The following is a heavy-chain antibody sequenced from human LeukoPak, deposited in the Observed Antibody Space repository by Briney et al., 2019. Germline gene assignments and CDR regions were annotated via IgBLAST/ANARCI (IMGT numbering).Heavy chain of an antibody. J-gene: IGHJ4*02. D-gene: IGHD3-16*02. Sequence: PSETLSLTCTVSGGSISSYYWSWIRQPPGKGLEWIGYISYSGSTNYNPSLRSRVTISVDTSQNQFSLNLSSVTAADTALYYCARESSYRYVDYWGQGTLVTVSS. CDR3: ARESSYRYVDY. CDR2: ISYSGST. CDR1: GGSISSYY. V-gene: IGHV4-59*01.